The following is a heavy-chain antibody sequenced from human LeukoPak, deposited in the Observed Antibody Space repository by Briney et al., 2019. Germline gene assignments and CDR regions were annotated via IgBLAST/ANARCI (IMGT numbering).Heavy chain of an antibody. D-gene: IGHD6-19*01. J-gene: IGHJ4*02. V-gene: IGHV1-18*01. Sequence: ASVKVSCKTSGYTFTSYGISWVRQAPGQGLEWMGWISGYNAKTNYAQKFQGRVTMTIDTSTSTVYMELRSLRSDDTAVYYCARPRVAGSLDYWGQGILVTVSS. CDR2: ISGYNAKT. CDR3: ARPRVAGSLDY. CDR1: GYTFTSYG.